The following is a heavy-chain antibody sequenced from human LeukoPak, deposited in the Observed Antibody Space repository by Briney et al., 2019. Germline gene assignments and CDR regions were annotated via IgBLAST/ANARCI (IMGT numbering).Heavy chain of an antibody. CDR1: GFTFSSYG. CDR3: AKDWTMTTVTFFDY. CDR2: ISYDGSNK. Sequence: PGGSLRLSCAASGFTFSSYGMNWVRQAPGKGLEWVAVISYDGSNKYYADSVKGRFTISRDNSKNTLYLQMNSLRAEDTAVYYCAKDWTMTTVTFFDYWGQGTLVTVSS. D-gene: IGHD4-17*01. J-gene: IGHJ4*02. V-gene: IGHV3-30*18.